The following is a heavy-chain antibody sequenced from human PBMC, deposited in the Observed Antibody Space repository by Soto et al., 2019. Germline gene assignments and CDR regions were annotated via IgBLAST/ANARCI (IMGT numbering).Heavy chain of an antibody. J-gene: IGHJ4*02. V-gene: IGHV3-23*01. CDR2: IGDSGAST. CDR3: AKEGHAYYYDSSGYQ. Sequence: GGSLRLSCEASGFSFSSFAMNWVRQAPGKGLEWVSAIGDSGASTYYADSVKGRFTISRDNSRNTLYLQLNSLRAEDTAVYYCAKEGHAYYYDSSGYQWGQGTLLTVSS. D-gene: IGHD3-22*01. CDR1: GFSFSSFA.